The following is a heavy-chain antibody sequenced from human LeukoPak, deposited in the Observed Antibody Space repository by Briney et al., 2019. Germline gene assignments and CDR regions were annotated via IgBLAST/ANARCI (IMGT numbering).Heavy chain of an antibody. J-gene: IGHJ4*02. D-gene: IGHD2-21*02. CDR1: GFTFSSYW. CDR3: ASLRTAYCDGDCPEGY. V-gene: IGHV3-74*01. Sequence: PGGSLRLSCAASGFTFSSYWMHWVRQTPGKGLMWVSRIESDGSTIYADSVKDRFTISRDNGKNSLYLQMNSLRAEDTAVYYCASLRTAYCDGDCPEGYWGQGTLVTVSS. CDR2: IESDGST.